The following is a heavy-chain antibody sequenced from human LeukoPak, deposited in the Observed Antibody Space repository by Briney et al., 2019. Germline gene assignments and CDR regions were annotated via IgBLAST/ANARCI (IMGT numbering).Heavy chain of an antibody. CDR1: GFSVGSSY. J-gene: IGHJ4*02. CDR2: IYAGDST. CDR3: AKLFTSSTAWYFFEY. D-gene: IGHD2-8*02. V-gene: IGHV3-53*01. Sequence: GALRLSCEASGFSVGSSYMTWVRQAPGQGLEWVSVIYAGDSTVYADSVKGRFTISKDYSKNTLHLQMNTLTPEDTAVYYCAKLFTSSTAWYFFEYWGQGTLATVSS.